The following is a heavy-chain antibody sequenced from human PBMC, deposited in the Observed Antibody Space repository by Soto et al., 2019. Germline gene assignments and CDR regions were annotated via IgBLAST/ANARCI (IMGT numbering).Heavy chain of an antibody. CDR1: GGSVSSGSYY. CDR3: AREGYYDFWSGYGQGMDV. D-gene: IGHD3-3*01. Sequence: ASETLSLTCTVSGGSVSSGSYYWSWIRQPPGKGLEWIGYIYYSGSTNYNPSLKSRVTISVDTSKNQFSLKLSSVTAADTAVYYCAREGYYDFWSGYGQGMDVWGQGTTVTVSS. V-gene: IGHV4-61*01. J-gene: IGHJ6*02. CDR2: IYYSGST.